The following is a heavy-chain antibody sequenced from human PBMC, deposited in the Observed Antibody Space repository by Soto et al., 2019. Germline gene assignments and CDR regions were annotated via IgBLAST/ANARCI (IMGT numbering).Heavy chain of an antibody. D-gene: IGHD3-10*01. J-gene: IGHJ5*02. CDR2: IHYSGST. CDR1: GGSINNYY. CDR3: ARGGRYYGSGSYYKSWLDP. Sequence: SGTLSLTCTVSGGSINNYYWSWIRQPPGKGLEWIGYIHYSGSTNYNPSLKSRVTISVDTSKNQFSLKLSSVTAADTAVYYCARGGRYYGSGSYYKSWLDPWGQGALVTVS. V-gene: IGHV4-59*01.